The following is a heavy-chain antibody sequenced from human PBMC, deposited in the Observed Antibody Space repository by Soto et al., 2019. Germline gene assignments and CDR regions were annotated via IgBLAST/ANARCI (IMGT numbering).Heavy chain of an antibody. CDR1: GFTFDDYA. V-gene: IGHV3-9*01. CDR2: ISWNSGSI. J-gene: IGHJ6*02. D-gene: IGHD3-10*01. CDR3: AKASHYYGSASYLHGMDV. Sequence: GGSLRLSCAASGFTFDDYAMHWVRQAPGKGLEWVSGISWNSGSIGYADSVTGRFTISRDNAKNSLYLQMNSLRAEDTALSYCAKASHYYGSASYLHGMDVWGQGTTVTVSS.